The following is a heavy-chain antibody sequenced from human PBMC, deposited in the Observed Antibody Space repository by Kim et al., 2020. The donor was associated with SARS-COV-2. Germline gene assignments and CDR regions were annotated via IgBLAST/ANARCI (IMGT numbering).Heavy chain of an antibody. Sequence: SVKVSCKASGGSFNSYGFSWVRRAPGQGLEWMGVIIPVFGTANYAQKFQGRVTITADESTSTAYMELSSLTSEDTAVYYCARDRGYFDKWGLFDYWGQGTLVTVSS. D-gene: IGHD3-22*01. J-gene: IGHJ4*02. V-gene: IGHV1-69*13. CDR1: GGSFNSYG. CDR3: ARDRGYFDKWGLFDY. CDR2: IIPVFGTA.